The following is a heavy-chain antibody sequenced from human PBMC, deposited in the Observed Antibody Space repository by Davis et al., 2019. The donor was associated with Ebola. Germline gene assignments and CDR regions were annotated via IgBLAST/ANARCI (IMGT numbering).Heavy chain of an antibody. D-gene: IGHD6-13*01. CDR1: GGSISSYY. CDR2: IYYSGST. CDR3: ARHEAAAPPFDY. V-gene: IGHV4-59*08. Sequence: SETLSLTCTVSGGSISSYYWNWIRQPPGKGLQWIGYIYYSGSTNYNPSLKSRVTISVDTSKNQFSLKLSSVTAADTAVYYCARHEAAAPPFDYWGQGTLVTVSS. J-gene: IGHJ4*02.